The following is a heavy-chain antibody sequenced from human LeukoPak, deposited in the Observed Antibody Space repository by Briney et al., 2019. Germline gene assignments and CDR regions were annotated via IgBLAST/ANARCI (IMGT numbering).Heavy chain of an antibody. CDR3: ARRPFGVVYYMDV. J-gene: IGHJ6*03. Sequence: GESLKISCKGSGYNFTTYWIGWVRQMPGKGLEWMGIIYPGDSDTRYSPSFQGQVTISADKSISTAYLQWSSLKASDTAMYYCARRPFGVVYYMDVWGKGTTVTVSS. D-gene: IGHD3-3*01. V-gene: IGHV5-51*01. CDR2: IYPGDSDT. CDR1: GYNFTTYW.